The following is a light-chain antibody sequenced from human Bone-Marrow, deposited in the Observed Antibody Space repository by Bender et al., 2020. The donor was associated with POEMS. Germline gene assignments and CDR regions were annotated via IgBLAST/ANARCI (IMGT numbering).Light chain of an antibody. V-gene: IGLV2-23*02. CDR3: CSFAGSRTWV. J-gene: IGLJ3*02. Sequence: HSALTQPASVSGSPGQSITISCTGSSSDVGSYNLVSWYQQHPGKAPKLMISEVTKRPSGLSNRLSGSKSGGTASLTISGLQPEDEAHYYCCSFAGSRTWVFGGGTKVTVL. CDR2: EVT. CDR1: SSDVGSYNL.